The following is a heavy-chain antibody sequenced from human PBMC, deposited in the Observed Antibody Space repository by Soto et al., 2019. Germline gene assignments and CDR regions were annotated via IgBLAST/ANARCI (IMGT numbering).Heavy chain of an antibody. Sequence: PGGSLRLSCAASGFTFSSYGMHWVRQAPGKGLEWVAVIWYDGSNKYYADSVKGRFTISRDNSKNTLYLQMNSLRAEDTAVYYCARDSSNDFWSGYYIYYYYGMEVWGQGTTVTVSS. V-gene: IGHV3-33*01. CDR3: ARDSSNDFWSGYYIYYYYGMEV. J-gene: IGHJ6*02. CDR1: GFTFSSYG. D-gene: IGHD3-3*01. CDR2: IWYDGSNK.